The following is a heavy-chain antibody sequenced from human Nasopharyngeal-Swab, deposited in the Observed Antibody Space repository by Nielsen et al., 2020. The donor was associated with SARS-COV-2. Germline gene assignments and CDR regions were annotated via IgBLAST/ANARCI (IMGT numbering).Heavy chain of an antibody. V-gene: IGHV3-15*01. D-gene: IGHD5-12*01. CDR1: GFTFSNAW. Sequence: GGSLRLSCAASGFTFSNAWMSWVRQAPGKGLEWVGRIKSKTDGGTTDYAAPVKGRFTISRDDSKNTLYLQMDSLKTEDTAVYYCARSGSGYARGWFDPWGQGTLVTVSS. J-gene: IGHJ5*02. CDR2: IKSKTDGGTT. CDR3: ARSGSGYARGWFDP.